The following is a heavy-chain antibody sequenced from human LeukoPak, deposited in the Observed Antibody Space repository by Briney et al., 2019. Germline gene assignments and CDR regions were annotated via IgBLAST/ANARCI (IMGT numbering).Heavy chain of an antibody. V-gene: IGHV1-24*01. CDR2: FDPEDGET. J-gene: IGHJ4*02. CDR1: GYTLTELS. CDR3: ATGPPLGIITVVRGSRPFASPFDY. D-gene: IGHD3-10*01. Sequence: ASVKVSCKVSGYTLTELSMHWVRQAPGKGLEWMGGFDPEDGETIYAQKFQGRVTMTEDTSTDAAYMELSSLRSEDTAVYYCATGPPLGIITVVRGSRPFASPFDYWGQGTLVTVSS.